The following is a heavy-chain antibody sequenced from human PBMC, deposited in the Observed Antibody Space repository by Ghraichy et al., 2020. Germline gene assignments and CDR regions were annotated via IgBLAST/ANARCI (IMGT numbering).Heavy chain of an antibody. Sequence: GGSLRLSCAASGFTVSSNYMSWVRQAPGKGLEWVSVIYSGGSTYYADSVKGRFTISRDNSKNTLYLQMNSLRAEDTAVYYCARDGPIHCSGGSCYSEIWGQGTLVTVSS. CDR1: GFTVSSNY. V-gene: IGHV3-53*01. CDR3: ARDGPIHCSGGSCYSEI. D-gene: IGHD2-15*01. J-gene: IGHJ4*02. CDR2: IYSGGST.